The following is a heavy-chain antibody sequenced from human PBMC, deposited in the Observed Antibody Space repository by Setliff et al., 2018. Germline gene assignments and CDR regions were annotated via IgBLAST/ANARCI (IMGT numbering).Heavy chain of an antibody. V-gene: IGHV4-39*01. D-gene: IGHD1-1*01. Sequence: LSLTCNVSGDSIAGRHYYWGWIRQPPGKGLEWIGRIDYFGNTYYNSSLKSRLTISVDTSRNQFSLQLNSVTAADTAVYYCARTGTYRYFDYWGQGTLVTVS. CDR2: IDYFGNT. J-gene: IGHJ4*02. CDR3: ARTGTYRYFDY. CDR1: GDSIAGRHYY.